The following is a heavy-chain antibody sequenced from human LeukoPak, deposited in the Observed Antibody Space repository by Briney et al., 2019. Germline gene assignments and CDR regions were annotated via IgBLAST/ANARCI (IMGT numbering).Heavy chain of an antibody. J-gene: IGHJ4*02. CDR3: ARHWSVPDQFVY. CDR1: GGSIRSYY. Sequence: SETLSLTCNVSGGSIRSYYWSWIRQPPGKGLEWIGYIYYSGSTNYNPSLKSRVTISVDTSKNDFSLKLSSVTAADTAVYYCARHWSVPDQFVYWGQGTLVTVSS. CDR2: IYYSGST. V-gene: IGHV4-59*08. D-gene: IGHD2-2*01.